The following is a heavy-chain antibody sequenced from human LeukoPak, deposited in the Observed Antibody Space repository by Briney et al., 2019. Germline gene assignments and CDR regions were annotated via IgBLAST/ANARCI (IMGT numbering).Heavy chain of an antibody. V-gene: IGHV4-34*01. CDR3: ARSGYSSSWYRHHFDY. D-gene: IGHD6-13*01. CDR2: INHSGST. Sequence: SETLSLTCAVSGGSFSGYYWSWIRQPPGKGLEWVGEINHSGSTNYNPSLKSRVTISVDTSKNQFSLKLSSVTAADTAVYYCARSGYSSSWYRHHFDYWGQGTLVTVSS. CDR1: GGSFSGYY. J-gene: IGHJ4*02.